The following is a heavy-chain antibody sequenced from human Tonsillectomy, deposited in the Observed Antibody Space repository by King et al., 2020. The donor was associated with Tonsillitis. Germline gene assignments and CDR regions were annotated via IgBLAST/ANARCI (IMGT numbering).Heavy chain of an antibody. V-gene: IGHV3-7*03. CDR2: IKQDGSEK. J-gene: IGHJ5*02. D-gene: IGHD2-15*01. CDR3: ARVVVPARGSNWFDP. CDR1: GFTFSSYW. Sequence: VQLVESGGGLVQPGGSLRLSCAASGFTFSSYWMSCVRQAPGKGREWVANIKQDGSEKFYVDSVKGRFTISRDNAKNSLYLQMNSLRAEDTAVYYGARVVVPARGSNWFDPWGQGTLVTVSS.